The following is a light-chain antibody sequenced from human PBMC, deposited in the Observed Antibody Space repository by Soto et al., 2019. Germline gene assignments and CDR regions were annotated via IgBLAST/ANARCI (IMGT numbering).Light chain of an antibody. CDR1: SSDVGGYNY. J-gene: IGLJ1*01. CDR3: KAYTASSTFV. V-gene: IGLV2-14*01. Sequence: QSVLTQPASVFGSPGQSITISCTGTSSDVGGYNYVSWYQQHPGKAPKLMIYEVTNRPSGVSNRFFGSKSGNTASLTISGLQAEDEADYYCKAYTASSTFVFGTGTKLTVL. CDR2: EVT.